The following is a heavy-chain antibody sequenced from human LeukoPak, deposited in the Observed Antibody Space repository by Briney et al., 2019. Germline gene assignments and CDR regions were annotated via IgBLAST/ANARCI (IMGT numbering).Heavy chain of an antibody. D-gene: IGHD3-16*01. CDR3: ARDLKFLRLGELYEGLHFDY. J-gene: IGHJ4*02. CDR2: ISSSSSYI. CDR1: GFTFSIYA. V-gene: IGHV3-21*01. Sequence: NPGGSLRLSCAASGFTFSIYAMSWVRQAPGKGLEWVSSISSSSSYIYYADSVKGRFTISRDNAKNSLYLQMNSLRAEDTAVYYCARDLKFLRLGELYEGLHFDYWGQGTLVTVSS.